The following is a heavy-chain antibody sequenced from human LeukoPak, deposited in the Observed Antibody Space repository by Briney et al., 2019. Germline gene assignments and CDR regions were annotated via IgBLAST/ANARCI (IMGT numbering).Heavy chain of an antibody. Sequence: ASVKVSCKASAYTFTGYYMHWVRQAPGQGLEWMGWINPNSGGTNYAQKFQGWVTMTRDTSISTAYMELSGLRSDDTAVYYCARGVSPYDAFDIWGQGTMVTVSS. J-gene: IGHJ3*02. D-gene: IGHD5/OR15-5a*01. CDR3: ARGVSPYDAFDI. CDR1: AYTFTGYY. V-gene: IGHV1-2*04. CDR2: INPNSGGT.